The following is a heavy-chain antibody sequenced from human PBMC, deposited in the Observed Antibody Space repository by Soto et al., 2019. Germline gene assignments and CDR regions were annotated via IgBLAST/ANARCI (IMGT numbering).Heavy chain of an antibody. CDR1: GASVSSYY. CDR3: ARTPETRDWLDP. CDR2: IYYIGAY. D-gene: IGHD1-7*01. Sequence: TLSLTCSVSGASVSSYYWSWVRQPPGKGLEWIGYIYYIGAYNYNPSLRSRVTISVDTSKNQFSLKLTSVTAADTAVYYCARTPETRDWLDPWGQGTLVTVSS. V-gene: IGHV4-59*02. J-gene: IGHJ5*02.